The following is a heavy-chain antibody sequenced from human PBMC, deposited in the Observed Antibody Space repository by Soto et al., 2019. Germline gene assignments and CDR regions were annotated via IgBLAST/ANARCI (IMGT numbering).Heavy chain of an antibody. CDR1: GFPFSSYA. CDR3: VKDLQRSSYYFYGMDV. Sequence: GGSLRLSCAASGFPFSSYAMSWVRQPPGKGLEWVSAVVGSGRSTYYADSVKGRFTVSRDNSQNTVYLQMNSLRAEDTALYYCVKDLQRSSYYFYGMDVWGQGTMVTVSS. V-gene: IGHV3-23*01. CDR2: VVGSGRST. J-gene: IGHJ6*02.